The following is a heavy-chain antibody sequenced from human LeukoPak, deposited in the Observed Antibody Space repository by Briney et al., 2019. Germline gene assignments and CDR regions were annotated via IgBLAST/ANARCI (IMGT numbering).Heavy chain of an antibody. CDR2: LSTSGST. J-gene: IGHJ3*02. CDR3: ARDRSGSSGYYSAVDI. CDR1: GGSISNYY. D-gene: IGHD3-22*01. V-gene: IGHV4-4*07. Sequence: PSETLSLTCTVSGGSISNYYWSWIRQPAGKGLEWIGRLSTSGSTNYNPSLQSRVNMSVATSKNQFSLKLSSLTAADTAVYYCARDRSGSSGYYSAVDIWGRGTMVTVSS.